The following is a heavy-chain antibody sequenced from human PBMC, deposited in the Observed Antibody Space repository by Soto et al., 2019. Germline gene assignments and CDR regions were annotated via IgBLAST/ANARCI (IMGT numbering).Heavy chain of an antibody. V-gene: IGHV3-48*02. D-gene: IGHD2-2*01. J-gene: IGHJ5*02. CDR2: ISSSSSSI. Sequence: GGSLRLSCAASGFTFSSDSVNWVRQAPGKGLEWVSYISSSSSSIYYADSAKGRFTISRDNAKNSLYLQMNSLRDEDTAVYYCARVRYQLPYNWFDPWGQGTLVTVSS. CDR1: GFTFSSDS. CDR3: ARVRYQLPYNWFDP.